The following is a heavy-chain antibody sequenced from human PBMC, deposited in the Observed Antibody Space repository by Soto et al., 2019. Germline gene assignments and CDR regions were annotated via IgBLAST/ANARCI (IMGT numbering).Heavy chain of an antibody. CDR2: ISGSGGST. D-gene: IGHD3-10*01. CDR3: AKGYYYGSGSYPSQLDY. J-gene: IGHJ4*02. Sequence: GGSLRLSCAASGFTFSSYAMSWVRQAPGKGLEWVSAISGSGGSTYYADSVKGRFTISRDNSKNTLYLQMNSLRAEDTAVYYCAKGYYYGSGSYPSQLDYWGQGTLVTVSS. V-gene: IGHV3-23*01. CDR1: GFTFSSYA.